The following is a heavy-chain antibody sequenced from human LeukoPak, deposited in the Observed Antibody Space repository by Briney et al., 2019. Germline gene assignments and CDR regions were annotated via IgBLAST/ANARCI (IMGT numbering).Heavy chain of an antibody. CDR1: GGSISGYY. Sequence: SETLSLTCTVSGGSISGYYWSWIRQPPGKGLEWIAYIYYNGISNYNPSLKSRVIISVDSSKNQFSLKLSSVTAADTAVYYCARGPSGSYRYYYYGMDVWGQGTTVTVSS. CDR2: IYYNGIS. V-gene: IGHV4-59*12. D-gene: IGHD1-26*01. CDR3: ARGPSGSYRYYYYGMDV. J-gene: IGHJ6*02.